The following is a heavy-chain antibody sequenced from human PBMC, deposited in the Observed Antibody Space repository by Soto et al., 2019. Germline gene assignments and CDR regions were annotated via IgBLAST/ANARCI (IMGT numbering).Heavy chain of an antibody. J-gene: IGHJ4*02. CDR1: GFTFSSYG. CDR3: AKDTLTVSGGNLDY. V-gene: IGHV3-30*18. CDR2: ISYDGSNK. Sequence: PGGSLRLSCAASGFTFSSYGMHWDRQAPGKGLEWVAVISYDGSNKYYADSVKGRFTISRDNSKNTLYLQMNSLRAEDTAVYYCAKDTLTVSGGNLDYWGQGTLVTVS. D-gene: IGHD2-15*01.